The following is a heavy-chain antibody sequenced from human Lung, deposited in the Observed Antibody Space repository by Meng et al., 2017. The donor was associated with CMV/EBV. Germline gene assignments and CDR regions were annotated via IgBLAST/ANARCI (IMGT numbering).Heavy chain of an antibody. CDR1: GFIFDDHA. J-gene: IGHJ4*02. CDR2: ISWNSGNI. V-gene: IGHV3-9*01. CDR3: VKGGLALHW. Sequence: SXKISCAASGFIFDDHAMHWVRQAPGKGLEWVSSISWNSGNIAYAASVKGRFTISRDNASNSLFLQMNSLSPEDTALYYCVKGGLALHWGGQGTRVTVSS. D-gene: IGHD3-16*01.